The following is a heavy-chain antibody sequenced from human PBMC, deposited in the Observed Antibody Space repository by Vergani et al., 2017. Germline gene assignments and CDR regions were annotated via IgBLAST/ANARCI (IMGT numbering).Heavy chain of an antibody. V-gene: IGHV1-8*01. J-gene: IGHJ4*02. CDR2: MNPNSGNT. CDR1: GYTFTNYD. D-gene: IGHD6-19*01. CDR3: AREQWLPIDYFDY. Sequence: QVQLVQSGAEVKKPGASVKVSCKASGYTFTNYDIYWVRQATGQGLEWMGWMNPNSGNTGYAQKFQGRVTMTRNTSISTAYMELSSLRSEDTAVYYCAREQWLPIDYFDYWGQGTLVTVSS.